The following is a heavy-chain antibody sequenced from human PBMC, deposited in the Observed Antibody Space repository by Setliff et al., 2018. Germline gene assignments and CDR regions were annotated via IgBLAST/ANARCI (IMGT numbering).Heavy chain of an antibody. CDR2: IYIGGSA. CDR1: GGSISSYY. V-gene: IGHV4-4*07. Sequence: SETLSLTCTVSGGSISSYYWSWIRQPAGKGLEWIGHIYIGGSANYNPSLKSRVNISVDTSKNQFSLKLNSVTAADTAVYYCANLNLGRYCSGGSCPYGMDVWGQGTTVTVSS. J-gene: IGHJ6*02. CDR3: ANLNLGRYCSGGSCPYGMDV. D-gene: IGHD2-15*01.